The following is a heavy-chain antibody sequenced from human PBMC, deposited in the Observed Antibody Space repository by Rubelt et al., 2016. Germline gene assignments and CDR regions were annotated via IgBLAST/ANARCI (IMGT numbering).Heavy chain of an antibody. CDR3: AREVWSSSSEDY. V-gene: IGHV3-21*01. D-gene: IGHD6-6*01. Sequence: VQLQQWGAGLLKPSETLSLTCAVYGGSFSDYYWTWVRQPPGKGLEWVSAISRSSDYIFYGDSVRGRFTISRDNAKNTLYLQMNSLRAEDTAVYYCAREVWSSSSEDYWGQGTLVTVSS. CDR1: GGSFSDYY. J-gene: IGHJ4*02. CDR2: ISRSSDYI.